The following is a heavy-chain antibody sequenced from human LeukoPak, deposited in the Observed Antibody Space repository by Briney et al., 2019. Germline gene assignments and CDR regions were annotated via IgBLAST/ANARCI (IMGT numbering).Heavy chain of an antibody. D-gene: IGHD3-22*01. CDR3: ARDSNYDSSGYYSRLDY. CDR2: MKQDGSEI. Sequence: GGSLRLSCAASGFTISNYWMSWVRQAPGKGLEWVANMKQDGSEIYYADSVKGRFTIARDNAKNSLYLQMNSLRAEDTAVYYCARDSNYDSSGYYSRLDYWGQGTLVTVSS. CDR1: GFTISNYW. V-gene: IGHV3-7*01. J-gene: IGHJ4*02.